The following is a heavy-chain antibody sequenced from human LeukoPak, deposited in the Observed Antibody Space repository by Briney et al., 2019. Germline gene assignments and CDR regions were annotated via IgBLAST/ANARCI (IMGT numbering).Heavy chain of an antibody. V-gene: IGHV4-39*01. CDR2: IYYSGST. Sequence: SETLSLTCTVSGGSISSSRDYWAWIRQPPGKGLEWIANIYYSGSTYYSPSLKSRVTISVDTSKNQFSMKLRSVTAADTAVYYCARHVNSNGSPSDYWGQGTLVTVSS. CDR3: ARHVNSNGSPSDY. CDR1: GGSISSSRDY. D-gene: IGHD1-26*01. J-gene: IGHJ4*02.